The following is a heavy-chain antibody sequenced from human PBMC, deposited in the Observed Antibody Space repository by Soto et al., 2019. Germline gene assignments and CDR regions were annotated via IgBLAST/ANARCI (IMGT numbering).Heavy chain of an antibody. V-gene: IGHV4-31*03. CDR3: ARGYSTRTNNWFDP. J-gene: IGHJ5*02. Sequence: QVQLQESGPGLVKPSQTLSLTCTVSGGSISSGGYYWSWIRQHPGKGLEWIGYIYYSGGTYYNPSLKSRFTISVDTSKNQFSLKLSSVTAADTAVYYCARGYSTRTNNWFDPWGQGTLVTVSS. CDR1: GGSISSGGYY. CDR2: IYYSGGT. D-gene: IGHD6-13*01.